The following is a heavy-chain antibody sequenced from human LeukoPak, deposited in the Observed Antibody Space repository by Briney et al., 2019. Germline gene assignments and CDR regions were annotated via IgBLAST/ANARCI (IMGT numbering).Heavy chain of an antibody. J-gene: IGHJ4*02. D-gene: IGHD6-19*01. Sequence: SVKVSCKASGGTLSSYAISWVRQAPGQGLEWMGRIIPIFGTASYAQKFQGRVTITTDESTSTAYMELSSLRSEDTAVYYCAAVVIAVAGYFDYWGQGTLVTVSS. CDR1: GGTLSSYA. CDR2: IIPIFGTA. V-gene: IGHV1-69*05. CDR3: AAVVIAVAGYFDY.